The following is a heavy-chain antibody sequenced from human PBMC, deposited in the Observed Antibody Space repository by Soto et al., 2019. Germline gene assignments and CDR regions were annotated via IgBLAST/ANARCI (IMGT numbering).Heavy chain of an antibody. CDR3: ARRGSGSYYDY. D-gene: IGHD1-26*01. Sequence: EVPLLESGGGLVQPGGSLRLSCAASGFTFSNYAMNWVRQAPGKGLEWVSVISGSGDSTYYADSVKGRFTISRDNSKTTLYLQMNSLRAEDTAIYYCARRGSGSYYDYWGQGTLVTVSS. CDR1: GFTFSNYA. CDR2: ISGSGDST. J-gene: IGHJ4*02. V-gene: IGHV3-23*01.